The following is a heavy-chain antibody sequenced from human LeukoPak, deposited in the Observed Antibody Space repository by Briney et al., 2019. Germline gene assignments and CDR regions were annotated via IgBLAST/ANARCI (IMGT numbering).Heavy chain of an antibody. Sequence: GRSLRLSCAASGFTFSSYAMHWVRQAPGKGLEWVAVISYDGSNKYYADSVKGRFTISRDNSKNTLYPQMNSLRAEDTAVYYCARGDIVVVPAARTDYVWGSYALDYWGQGTLVTVSS. V-gene: IGHV3-30*04. CDR2: ISYDGSNK. D-gene: IGHD2-2*01. CDR1: GFTFSSYA. J-gene: IGHJ4*02. CDR3: ARGDIVVVPAARTDYVWGSYALDY.